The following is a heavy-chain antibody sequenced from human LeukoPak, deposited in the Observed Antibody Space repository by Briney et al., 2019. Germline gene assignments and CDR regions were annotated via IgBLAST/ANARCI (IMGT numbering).Heavy chain of an antibody. D-gene: IGHD4-23*01. V-gene: IGHV1-2*02. CDR1: GYTFTSYA. CDR2: INPNSGGT. CDR3: ARAGYGGNAVYYYYYMDV. Sequence: GASVKVSCKASGYTFTSYAMNWVRQAPGQGLEWMGWINPNSGGTNYAQKFQGRVTMTRDTSISTAYMELSRLRSDDTAVYYCARAGYGGNAVYYYYYMDVWGKGTTVTVSS. J-gene: IGHJ6*03.